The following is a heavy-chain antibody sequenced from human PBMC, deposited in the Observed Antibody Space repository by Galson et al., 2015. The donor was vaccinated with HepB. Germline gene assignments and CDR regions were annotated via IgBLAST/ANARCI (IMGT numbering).Heavy chain of an antibody. CDR3: VKEGSWFGGDWFDP. CDR1: GFIFRHHA. Sequence: SLRLSCAGSGFIFRHHAMAWIRQAPGKRLDWVSGITGRGSTRSYSDAVKGRFAISRDNSKDTVFLQMDNLRAEDTAVYYCVKEGSWFGGDWFDPWGQGALVTVS. J-gene: IGHJ5*02. CDR2: ITGRGSTR. D-gene: IGHD3-16*01. V-gene: IGHV3-23*01.